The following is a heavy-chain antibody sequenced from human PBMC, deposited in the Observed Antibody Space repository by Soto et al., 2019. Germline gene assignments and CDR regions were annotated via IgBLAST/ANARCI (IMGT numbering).Heavy chain of an antibody. D-gene: IGHD1-26*01. V-gene: IGHV1-18*01. J-gene: IGHJ6*02. CDR1: GYKFTTYC. CDR2: ISAYNGDT. Sequence: ASVKVSCKASGYKFTTYCMSWVRQAPGQGLEWMGWISAYNGDTNYAQKVKGRVTMTKDTSTSTAYMELRGLRSDDTAIYYCARVYSGSFYYYSMDLWGQGTTVTVSS. CDR3: ARVYSGSFYYYSMDL.